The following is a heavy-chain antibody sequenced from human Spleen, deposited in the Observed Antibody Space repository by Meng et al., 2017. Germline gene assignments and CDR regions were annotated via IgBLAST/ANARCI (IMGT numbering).Heavy chain of an antibody. CDR2: LGAHDGDT. CDR3: ARGTPGRSYSDY. V-gene: IGHV1-18*01. CDR1: DYTFTGYG. Sequence: QVQLVQSGAEVKKPGASVKVSCKASDYTFTGYGVSWVRQAPGQGLEWMAWLGAHDGDTSHAPKFQGRVTVSADRPTATAYMELRCLRSDDTAVYYCARGTPGRSYSDYWGQGTLVTVSS. J-gene: IGHJ4*02. D-gene: IGHD3-10*01.